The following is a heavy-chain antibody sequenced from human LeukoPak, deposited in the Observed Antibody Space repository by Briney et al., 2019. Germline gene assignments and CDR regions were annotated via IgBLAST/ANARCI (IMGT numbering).Heavy chain of an antibody. J-gene: IGHJ5*02. CDR1: GGSISSSNW. CDR2: IYHSGST. CDR3: ARYRLGWFDP. Sequence: SGTLSLTCAVSGGSISSSNWWSWVHQPPGKGLEWIGEIYHSGSTNYNPSLKSRVTLSVDTSKNQFSLKLTSVTVADTAVYYCARYRLGWFDPWGQGTLVTVSS. V-gene: IGHV4-4*02. D-gene: IGHD6-25*01.